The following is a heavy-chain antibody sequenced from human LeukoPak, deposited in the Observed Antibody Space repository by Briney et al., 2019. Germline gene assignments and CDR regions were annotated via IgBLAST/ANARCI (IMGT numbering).Heavy chain of an antibody. Sequence: RAGGSLRLSCAASGFTFSSYSMNWVRQAPGKGLEWVSSISSSSSYIYYADSVKGRFTISRDNAKNSLYLQMNSLRAEDTAVYYCARTVTLEIRAFDIWGQGTMVTVSS. D-gene: IGHD4-17*01. CDR3: ARTVTLEIRAFDI. CDR1: GFTFSSYS. J-gene: IGHJ3*02. V-gene: IGHV3-21*01. CDR2: ISSSSSYI.